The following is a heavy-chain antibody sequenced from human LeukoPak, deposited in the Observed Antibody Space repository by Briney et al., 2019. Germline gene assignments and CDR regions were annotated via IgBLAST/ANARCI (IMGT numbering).Heavy chain of an antibody. D-gene: IGHD4-23*01. V-gene: IGHV4-39*02. CDR2: IYYSGST. Sequence: SETLSLTCTVSGGSISSSSYYWDWIRQPPGKGLEWIGSIYYSGSTYYNPSLKSRLTISVDTSKNQFSLKLSSVTAADTAVYYCAREVVTPQGYYFDYWGQGTLVTVSS. CDR3: AREVVTPQGYYFDY. J-gene: IGHJ4*02. CDR1: GGSISSSSYY.